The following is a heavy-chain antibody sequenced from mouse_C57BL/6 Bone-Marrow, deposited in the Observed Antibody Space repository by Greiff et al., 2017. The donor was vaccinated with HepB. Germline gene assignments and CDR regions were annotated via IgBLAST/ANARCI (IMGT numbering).Heavy chain of an antibody. CDR3: ARSRFNYGSSYFDY. V-gene: IGHV1-64*01. D-gene: IGHD1-1*01. Sequence: VKLQESGAELVKPGASVKLSCKASGYTFTSYWMHWVKQRPGQGLEWIGMIHPNSGSTNYNEKFKSKATLTVDKSSSTAYMQLSSLTSEDSAVYYCARSRFNYGSSYFDYWGQGTTLTVSS. CDR2: IHPNSGST. CDR1: GYTFTSYW. J-gene: IGHJ2*01.